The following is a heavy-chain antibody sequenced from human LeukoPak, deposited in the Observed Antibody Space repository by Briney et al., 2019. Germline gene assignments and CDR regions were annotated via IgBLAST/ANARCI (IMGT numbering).Heavy chain of an antibody. D-gene: IGHD3-10*01. CDR2: ISERGGST. V-gene: IGHV3-23*01. CDR3: AKRGIVIRGILVIGYHQEAYHYDY. J-gene: IGHJ4*02. CDR1: GISLSNYA. Sequence: GGSLGLSCVVSGISLSNYAMSWVRQAPGKGLEWVSYISERGGSTAYADSVKGRFTISRDNSLSTLYLQMSSLRAEDTAVYFCAKRGIVIRGILVIGYHQEAYHYDYWGQGVLVTVSS.